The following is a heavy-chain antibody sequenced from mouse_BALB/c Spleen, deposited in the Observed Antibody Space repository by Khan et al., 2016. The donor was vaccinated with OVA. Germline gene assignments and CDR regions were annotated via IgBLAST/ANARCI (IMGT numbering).Heavy chain of an antibody. CDR3: VRDGAYHRNDGWFAY. Sequence: VXLQQSGAELARPGASVKMSCKASGYTFTSYTIHWIKKRPGQGLEWIGYINPSNGYTNYNQKFKDKATLTTDKSSTTAYLQLSSLTSDDSAVYNCVRDGAYHRNDGWFAYWGQGTLVTVSA. V-gene: IGHV1-4*01. J-gene: IGHJ3*01. CDR1: GYTFTSYT. CDR2: INPSNGYT. D-gene: IGHD2-14*01.